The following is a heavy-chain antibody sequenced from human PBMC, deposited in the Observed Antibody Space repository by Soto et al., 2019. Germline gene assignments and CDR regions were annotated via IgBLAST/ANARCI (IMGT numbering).Heavy chain of an antibody. J-gene: IGHJ6*02. V-gene: IGHV1-69*13. D-gene: IGHD3-3*01. Sequence: GASVKVSCKASGGTFSSYAISWVRQAPGQGLEWMGGIIPIFGTANYAQKFQGRVTITADESTSTAYMELSSLRSEDTAVYYCARAYYDFWSGPTDYYYCMDVWGQGTTVTVSS. CDR3: ARAYYDFWSGPTDYYYCMDV. CDR2: IIPIFGTA. CDR1: GGTFSSYA.